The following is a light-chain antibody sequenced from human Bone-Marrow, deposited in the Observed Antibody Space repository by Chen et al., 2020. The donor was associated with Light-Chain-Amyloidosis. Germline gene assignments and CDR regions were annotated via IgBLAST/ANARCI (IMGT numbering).Light chain of an antibody. CDR3: QSADSSGTYEVI. J-gene: IGLJ2*01. Sequence: SYELTQPPSVSVSPGQTARSPCSGDDLPTKYAYWYQQKPGQAPVLVIHRDTERPSGISERFSGYSSGTTATLTISGVQAEDEADYHCQSADSSGTYEVIFGGGTKLTVL. CDR2: RDT. V-gene: IGLV3-25*03. CDR1: DLPTKY.